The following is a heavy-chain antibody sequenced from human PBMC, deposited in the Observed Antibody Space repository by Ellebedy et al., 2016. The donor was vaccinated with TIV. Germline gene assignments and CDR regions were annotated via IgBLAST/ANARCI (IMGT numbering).Heavy chain of an antibody. CDR3: ARDSPAYYNTRGFDY. CDR2: ILYSGVT. CDR1: GGFVTSGAYY. D-gene: IGHD2/OR15-2a*01. Sequence: GSLRLSCTVSGGFVTSGAYYWSWIRQPPGKGLEWIGYILYSGVTDSNPSLLSRVTMSVDTARNQFSLNLSSVTAADTAVYFCARDSPAYYNTRGFDYWGQGILVTVSS. J-gene: IGHJ4*02. V-gene: IGHV4-61*08.